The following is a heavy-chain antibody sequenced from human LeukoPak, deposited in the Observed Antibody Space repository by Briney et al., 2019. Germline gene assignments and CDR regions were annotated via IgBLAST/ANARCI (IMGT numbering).Heavy chain of an antibody. CDR3: ARESMVTAGYYFDY. Sequence: ASVKVSCKASGYTFTGYYMHWVRQAPGQGLEWMGWINPNSGGTNYAQKFQGRVTMTRDTSISTAYMELSRLRSEDTAVYYCARESMVTAGYYFDYWGQGTLVTVSS. CDR1: GYTFTGYY. V-gene: IGHV1-2*02. D-gene: IGHD3-10*01. J-gene: IGHJ4*02. CDR2: INPNSGGT.